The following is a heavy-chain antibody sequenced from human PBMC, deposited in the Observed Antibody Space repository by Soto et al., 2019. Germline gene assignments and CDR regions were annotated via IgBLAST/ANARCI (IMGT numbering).Heavy chain of an antibody. J-gene: IGHJ4*02. CDR3: ARSVSTKTAPFDY. Sequence: QVQLVQSGAEVKTPGASVTVSCKASGYTFTSYYLHWLRQARGQGLEWMGIITPSSGGTRFSQRFQDRVTMTRDTSTGTIYMDLRGLTFEDTAVYYCARSVSTKTAPFDYWGQGTLVTVSS. CDR1: GYTFTSYY. D-gene: IGHD4-17*01. V-gene: IGHV1-46*01. CDR2: ITPSSGGT.